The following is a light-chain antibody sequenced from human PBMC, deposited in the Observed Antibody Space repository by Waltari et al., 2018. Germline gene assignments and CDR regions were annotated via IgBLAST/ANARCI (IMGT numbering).Light chain of an antibody. CDR1: SGRIASNY. J-gene: IGLJ2*01. Sequence: NFMLTQPHSVSESPGKTVTISCTGSSGRIASNYVQWYQQRPGSAPTTVIYEDNQRPSGVPDRFSGSIDSSSNSASLTISGLKTEDEADYYCQSYDSSNPYVVFGGGTKLTVL. CDR2: EDN. V-gene: IGLV6-57*02. CDR3: QSYDSSNPYVV.